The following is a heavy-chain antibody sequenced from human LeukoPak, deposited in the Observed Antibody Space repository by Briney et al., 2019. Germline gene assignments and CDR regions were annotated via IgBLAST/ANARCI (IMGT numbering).Heavy chain of an antibody. D-gene: IGHD6-13*01. Sequence: ASVKVSCKASGYTFTGYYMHWVRQAPGQGLEWMGRINPNSGGTNYAQKFQGRVTMTRDTSISTAYMELSRLRSDDTAVYYCARVKVYSSSWAFRYWGQGTLVTVSS. CDR1: GYTFTGYY. CDR2: INPNSGGT. V-gene: IGHV1-2*06. J-gene: IGHJ4*02. CDR3: ARVKVYSSSWAFRY.